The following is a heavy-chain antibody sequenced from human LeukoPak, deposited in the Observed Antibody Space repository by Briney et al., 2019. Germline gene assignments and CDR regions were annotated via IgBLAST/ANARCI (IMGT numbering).Heavy chain of an antibody. CDR3: AKHRDGLPPLFDY. CDR1: GFTFSSYW. Sequence: GGSLRLSCAASGFTFSSYWMSWVRQAPGKGLEWVSYISSSSSTIYYADSVKGRFTISRDNSKNTLYLQMNSLRAEDTAVYYCAKHRDGLPPLFDYWGQGTLVTVSS. J-gene: IGHJ4*02. CDR2: ISSSSSTI. V-gene: IGHV3-48*01. D-gene: IGHD5-24*01.